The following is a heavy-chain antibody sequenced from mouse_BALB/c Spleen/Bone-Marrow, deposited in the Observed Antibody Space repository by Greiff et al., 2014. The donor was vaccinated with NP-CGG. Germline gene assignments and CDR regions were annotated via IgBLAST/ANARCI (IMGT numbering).Heavy chain of an antibody. CDR2: IYPGDGIT. D-gene: IGHD2-2*01. CDR1: GYTFTSYD. Sequence: QVQLQQSGPELVKPGTLVEISCKASGYTFTSYDINWVKQRPGQGLEWIGWIYPGDGITKYNEKFKGMATLTADKSSSTAYMQLKSMTSENAAVYFCSRSGDKTGYGFAYWGQGTLVTVSA. V-gene: IGHV1S56*01. CDR3: SRSGDKTGYGFAY. J-gene: IGHJ3*01.